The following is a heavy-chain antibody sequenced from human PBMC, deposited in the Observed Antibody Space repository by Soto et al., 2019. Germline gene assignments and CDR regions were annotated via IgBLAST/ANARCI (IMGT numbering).Heavy chain of an antibody. Sequence: GASVKVSCKVSGYTLTELSMHWVRQAPGKGLEWMGGFGPEDGETIYAQKFQGRVTMTEDTSTDTAYMELSSLRSEDTAVYYCATDPVTDSSGWVTDYWGQGTLVTSPQ. D-gene: IGHD6-19*01. CDR2: FGPEDGET. V-gene: IGHV1-24*01. CDR3: ATDPVTDSSGWVTDY. J-gene: IGHJ4*02. CDR1: GYTLTELS.